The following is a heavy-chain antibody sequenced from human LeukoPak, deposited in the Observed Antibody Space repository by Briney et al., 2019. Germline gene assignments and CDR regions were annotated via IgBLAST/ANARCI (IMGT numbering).Heavy chain of an antibody. CDR3: AKGHSSGWNWFDP. CDR1: GGSISSYY. D-gene: IGHD6-19*01. Sequence: SETLSLTRTVSGGSISSYYWSWIRQPPGKGLEWIGYIYYSGSTNYNPSLKSRVTISVDTSKNQFSLKLSSVTAADTAVYYCAKGHSSGWNWFDPWGQGTLVTVSS. V-gene: IGHV4-59*01. J-gene: IGHJ5*02. CDR2: IYYSGST.